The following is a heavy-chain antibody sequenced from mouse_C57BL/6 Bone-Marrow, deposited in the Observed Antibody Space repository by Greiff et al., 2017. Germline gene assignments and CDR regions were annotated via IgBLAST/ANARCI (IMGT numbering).Heavy chain of an antibody. CDR1: GFTFSSYA. V-gene: IGHV5-4*01. J-gene: IGHJ2*01. CDR2: ISDGGSYT. D-gene: IGHD1-1*01. Sequence: EVKLQESGGGLVKPGGSLKLSCAASGFTFSSYAMSWVRQTPEKRLEWVATISDGGSYTYYPDNVKGRFPISRDNAKNNQYLQMSHLKSENTAMYSGARDLITAVLGGYWGQGTTLTVAS. CDR3: ARDLITAVLGGY.